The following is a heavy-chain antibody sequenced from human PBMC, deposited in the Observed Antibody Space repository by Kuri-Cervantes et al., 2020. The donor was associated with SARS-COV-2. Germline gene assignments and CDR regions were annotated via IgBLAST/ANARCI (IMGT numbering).Heavy chain of an antibody. D-gene: IGHD6-19*01. J-gene: IGHJ4*02. Sequence: SVKVSCKASGGTFSNYPITWVRQVPGQGLEWMGEIIPKFGTANYAQTFQGRVTITADESTSTAYMELSSLRSEDTAVYYCARGVAVAGYYYFDYWGQGTLVTVSS. CDR2: IIPKFGTA. V-gene: IGHV1-69*13. CDR3: ARGVAVAGYYYFDY. CDR1: GGTFSNYP.